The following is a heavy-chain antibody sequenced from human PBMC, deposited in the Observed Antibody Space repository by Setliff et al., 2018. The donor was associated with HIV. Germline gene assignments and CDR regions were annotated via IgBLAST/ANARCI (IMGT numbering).Heavy chain of an antibody. J-gene: IGHJ4*02. Sequence: SETLSLTCTVSGGSISSSSYYWDWVRQPPGKGLEWIGSMYYSGSTYYTPSLKSRITISLDTSKNQFSLRMRSVTAADTAVYYCARVFVDTAVLRVLEYYFDSWGRGTLGTVSS. D-gene: IGHD5-18*01. CDR3: ARVFVDTAVLRVLEYYFDS. CDR2: MYYSGST. CDR1: GGSISSSSYY. V-gene: IGHV4-39*07.